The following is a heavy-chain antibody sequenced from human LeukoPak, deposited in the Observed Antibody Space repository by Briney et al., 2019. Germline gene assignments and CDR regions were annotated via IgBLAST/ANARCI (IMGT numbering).Heavy chain of an antibody. CDR2: INPNSGGT. CDR3: ARDWADSGSYYHNWFDP. CDR1: GYTFTGYY. Sequence: GASVKVSCKASGYTFTGYYMHWVRQAPGQGLEWMGRINPNSGGTNYAQKLQGRVTMTRDTSISTAYMELSRLRSDDTAVYYCARDWADSGSYYHNWFDPWGQGTLVTVSS. J-gene: IGHJ5*02. D-gene: IGHD1-26*01. V-gene: IGHV1-2*06.